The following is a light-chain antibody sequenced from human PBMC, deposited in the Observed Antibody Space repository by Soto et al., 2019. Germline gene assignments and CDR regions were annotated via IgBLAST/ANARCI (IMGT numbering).Light chain of an antibody. CDR2: GAS. Sequence: EIVMTQSPATLSVSPGERATLSCRASQSVSSNLAWYQQKPGQAPRLLIYGASTRATGIPASFSGSGSGTEFTLTISSLQSEDFAVYYCQQYNNWWTFGQGTKVELK. CDR3: QQYNNWWT. V-gene: IGKV3-15*01. J-gene: IGKJ1*01. CDR1: QSVSSN.